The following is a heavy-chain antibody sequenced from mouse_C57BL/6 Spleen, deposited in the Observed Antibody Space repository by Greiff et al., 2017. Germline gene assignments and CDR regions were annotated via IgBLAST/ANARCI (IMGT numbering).Heavy chain of an antibody. CDR2: INPNNGGT. CDR3: ARETGTNGCAY. V-gene: IGHV1-22*01. Sequence: VQLQQSGPELVKPGASVKMSCKASGYTFTDYNMHWVKQSHGKSLEWIGYINPNNGGTSYNQKFKGKATLTVNKSSSTAYMELRSLTSEGSAVYYCARETGTNGCAYWGQGTLVTVSA. D-gene: IGHD4-1*01. J-gene: IGHJ3*01. CDR1: GYTFTDYN.